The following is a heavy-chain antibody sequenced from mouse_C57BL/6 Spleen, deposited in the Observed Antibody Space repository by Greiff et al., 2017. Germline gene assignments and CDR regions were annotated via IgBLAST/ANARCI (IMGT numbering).Heavy chain of an antibody. J-gene: IGHJ2*01. CDR1: GYTFTSYW. D-gene: IGHD2-5*01. CDR3: ARSEYYSNRSYFGY. CDR2: IDPSDSYT. Sequence: QVQLQQPGAELVKPGASVKLSCKASGYTFTSYWMQWVKQRPGQGLEWIGEIDPSDSYTNYNQKFKGKATLTVDTSSSTAYMQLSSLTSEDSVVYYCARSEYYSNRSYFGYWGQGTTLTVSS. V-gene: IGHV1-50*01.